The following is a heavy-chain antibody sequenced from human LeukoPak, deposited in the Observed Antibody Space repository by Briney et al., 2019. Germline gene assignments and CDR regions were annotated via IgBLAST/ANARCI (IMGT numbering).Heavy chain of an antibody. CDR1: GGSVSSGSYY. CDR2: IYYSGST. D-gene: IGHD3-10*01. J-gene: IGHJ4*02. V-gene: IGHV4-61*01. Sequence: PSETLSLTCTVSGGSVSSGSYYWSWIRQPPGKGLEWIGYIYYSGSTNYNPSLKSRVTISVDTSKNQFFLKLSSVTAADTAVYYCARAGTMVRGVIEFFDYWGQGTLVTVSS. CDR3: ARAGTMVRGVIEFFDY.